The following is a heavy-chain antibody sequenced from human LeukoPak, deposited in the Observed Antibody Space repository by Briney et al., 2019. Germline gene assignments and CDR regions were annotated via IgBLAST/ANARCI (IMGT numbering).Heavy chain of an antibody. CDR1: GGPIGSYY. Sequence: SETLSLTCTVSGGPIGSYYWSWIRQPPGKGLEWIGYIYYGGNTDHNPSLKSRVSISVDTSKNQVSLRLTSVTAADTAVYYCARGTISMDVWGRGTTVTISS. CDR3: ARGTISMDV. J-gene: IGHJ6*03. D-gene: IGHD3-9*01. V-gene: IGHV4-59*01. CDR2: IYYGGNT.